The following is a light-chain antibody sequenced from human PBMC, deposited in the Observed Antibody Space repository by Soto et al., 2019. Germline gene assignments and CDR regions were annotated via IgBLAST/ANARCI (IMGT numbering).Light chain of an antibody. J-gene: IGKJ4*01. CDR3: QQYDNLPLT. Sequence: DIQMTQSPSSLSASVGDRVTITCQASQDIIYYLNWYQQKPGRAPKLLIYDPSNLEEGGPSRFSGSGSGTVYTFTISRRQPEDIATYYCQQYDNLPLTFGGGTKVEI. CDR1: QDIIYY. V-gene: IGKV1-33*01. CDR2: DPS.